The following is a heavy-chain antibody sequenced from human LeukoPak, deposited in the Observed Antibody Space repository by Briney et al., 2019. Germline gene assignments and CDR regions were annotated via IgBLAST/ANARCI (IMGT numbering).Heavy chain of an antibody. J-gene: IGHJ4*02. V-gene: IGHV3-53*01. CDR2: IYSGGYT. CDR3: ATTGNPATGEY. D-gene: IGHD1-1*01. Sequence: GGALRLSCAASGFTVSSNYMSWVGQAPGKGLEWASVIYSGGYTYYADSVKGRFTISRDNSKNTLYLQMNSLRAEDTAVYYCATTGNPATGEYWGQGTLVTVSS. CDR1: GFTVSSNY.